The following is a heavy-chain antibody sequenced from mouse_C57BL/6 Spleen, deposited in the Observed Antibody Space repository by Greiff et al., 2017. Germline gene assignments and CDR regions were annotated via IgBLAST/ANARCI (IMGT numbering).Heavy chain of an antibody. CDR2: ILPGSGST. J-gene: IGHJ4*01. CDR1: GYTFPGYW. CDR3: ARWDYGKAYAMDY. D-gene: IGHD2-1*01. V-gene: IGHV1-9*01. Sequence: QFQLLQSGAELMKPGASVKLSCTATGYTFPGYWIEWVKQRPGHGLEWIGEILPGSGSTNYNEKFNVNATFTADTSSNTAYMQLSSLTTEDSAIYYCARWDYGKAYAMDYWGQGTSVTVSS.